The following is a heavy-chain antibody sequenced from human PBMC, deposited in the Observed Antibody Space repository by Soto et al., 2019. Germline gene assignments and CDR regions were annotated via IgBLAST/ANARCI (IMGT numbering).Heavy chain of an antibody. CDR2: ISSSGSTI. CDR1: GFTFSDYY. J-gene: IGHJ6*02. Sequence: GGSLRLSCAASGFTFSDYYMSWIRQAPGKGLEWVSYISSSGSTIYYADSVKGRFTISRDNAKNSLYLQMNSLRAEDTAVYYCARDKNRTWIQLWGDYYYYYGMDVWGQGTTVTVSS. CDR3: ARDKNRTWIQLWGDYYYYYGMDV. V-gene: IGHV3-11*01. D-gene: IGHD5-18*01.